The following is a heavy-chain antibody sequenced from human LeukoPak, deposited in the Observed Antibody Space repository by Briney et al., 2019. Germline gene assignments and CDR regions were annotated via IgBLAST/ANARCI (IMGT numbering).Heavy chain of an antibody. CDR1: GFTFSSYW. CDR3: AKGPYYDILTGYCDY. CDR2: INQDGSEK. V-gene: IGHV3-7*03. Sequence: PGGSLRLSCAASGFTFSSYWMSWVRQAPGKGLEWVASINQDGSEKYYVDSVKGRFTISRDNAKNSLYLQMNSLRAEDTALYYCAKGPYYDILTGYCDYWGQGTLVTVSS. J-gene: IGHJ4*02. D-gene: IGHD3-9*01.